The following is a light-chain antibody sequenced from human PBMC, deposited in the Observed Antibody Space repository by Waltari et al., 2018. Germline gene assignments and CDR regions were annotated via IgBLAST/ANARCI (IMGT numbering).Light chain of an antibody. CDR2: RNN. CDR1: SSNIGSNY. Sequence: QSVLTQPPSASGTPGQRVTISCSGSSSNIGSNYVYWYQQLPGTAPKLLIYRNNQRPSRGPDRFSGSKSGTSASLAISGLRSEDEADYYCAAWDDSLSGRVFGGGTKLTVL. J-gene: IGLJ3*02. V-gene: IGLV1-47*01. CDR3: AAWDDSLSGRV.